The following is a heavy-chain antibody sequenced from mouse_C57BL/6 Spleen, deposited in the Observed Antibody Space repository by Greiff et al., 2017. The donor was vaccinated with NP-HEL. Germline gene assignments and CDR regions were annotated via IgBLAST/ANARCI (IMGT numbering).Heavy chain of an antibody. CDR3: ARPPYYSPSWFAY. V-gene: IGHV5-17*01. D-gene: IGHD2-12*01. CDR1: GFTFSDYG. CDR2: ISSGSSTI. Sequence: EVMLVESGGGLVKPGGSLKLSCAASGFTFSDYGMHWVRQAPEKGLEWVAYISSGSSTIYYADTVKGRFTISRDNAKNTLFLQMTSLRSEDTAMYYCARPPYYSPSWFAYWGQGTLVTVSA. J-gene: IGHJ3*01.